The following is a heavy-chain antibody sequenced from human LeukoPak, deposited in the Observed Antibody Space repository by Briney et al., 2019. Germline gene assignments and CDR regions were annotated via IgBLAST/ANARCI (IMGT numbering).Heavy chain of an antibody. J-gene: IGHJ4*02. Sequence: GGSLRLSCAASGFTFSSYWMSWVRQAPGKGLEWVAIISYDGSNKYYADSVKGRFTISRDNSKNTVYLQMNSLRAEDTAVYYCARDRTVITVAGTVDYWGQGTLVTVSS. CDR3: ARDRTVITVAGTVDY. CDR2: ISYDGSNK. D-gene: IGHD6-19*01. V-gene: IGHV3-30-3*01. CDR1: GFTFSSYW.